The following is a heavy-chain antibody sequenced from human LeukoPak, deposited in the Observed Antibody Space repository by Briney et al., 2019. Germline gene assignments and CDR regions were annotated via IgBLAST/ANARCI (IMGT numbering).Heavy chain of an antibody. CDR3: ARDFTLTPGYSSSWSFDY. J-gene: IGHJ4*02. Sequence: ASVKVSCKASGYTFTGYYMHWVRQAPGQGLEWMGIINPSGGSTSYAQKFQGRVTMTRDTSTSTVYMELSSLRSEDTAVYYCARDFTLTPGYSSSWSFDYWGQGTLVTVSS. CDR1: GYTFTGYY. CDR2: INPSGGST. V-gene: IGHV1-46*01. D-gene: IGHD6-13*01.